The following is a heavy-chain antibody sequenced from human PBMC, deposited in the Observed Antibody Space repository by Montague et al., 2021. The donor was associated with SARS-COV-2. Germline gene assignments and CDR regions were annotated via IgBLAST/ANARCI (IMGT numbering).Heavy chain of an antibody. CDR2: ISISDGNT. Sequence: SLRLSCAASGFTFSSYAMSWVRQAPGKGLEWVSTISISDGNTYYADSVKGRFTISRDKSKNTLYLQMNSLRAEDPAVYYCAKDRQLVGDDAFDIWGQGTMVTVSS. V-gene: IGHV3-23*01. CDR3: AKDRQLVGDDAFDI. CDR1: GFTFSSYA. J-gene: IGHJ3*02. D-gene: IGHD6-13*01.